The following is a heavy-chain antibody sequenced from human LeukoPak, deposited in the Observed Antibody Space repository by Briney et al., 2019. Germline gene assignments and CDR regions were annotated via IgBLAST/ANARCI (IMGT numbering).Heavy chain of an antibody. CDR1: GGSISSTNW. J-gene: IGHJ4*02. CDR3: ARLGIAVAGIDY. CDR2: IYYSGST. D-gene: IGHD6-19*01. V-gene: IGHV4-4*02. Sequence: PSGTLSLTCAVSGGSISSTNWWSWVRQPPGKGLEWIGSIYYSGSTYYNPSLKSRVTISVDTSKNQFSLKLSSVTAADTAVYYCARLGIAVAGIDYWGQGTLVTVSS.